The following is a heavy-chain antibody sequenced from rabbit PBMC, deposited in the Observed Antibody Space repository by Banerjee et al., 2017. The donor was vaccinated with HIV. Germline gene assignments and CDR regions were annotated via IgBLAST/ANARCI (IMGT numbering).Heavy chain of an antibody. D-gene: IGHD1-1*01. CDR3: TRGAIETGYYL. Sequence: QEQLEESGGDLVKPEGSLTLTCTASGFSFSSGYWICWVRQAPGKGLEWIGCIGIGSGTTYYASWAKGRFTITKTSSTTVTLQMTSLTAADTATYFCTRGAIETGYYLWGQGTLVSVS. V-gene: IGHV1S45*01. CDR1: GFSFSSGYW. J-gene: IGHJ4*01. CDR2: IGIGSGTT.